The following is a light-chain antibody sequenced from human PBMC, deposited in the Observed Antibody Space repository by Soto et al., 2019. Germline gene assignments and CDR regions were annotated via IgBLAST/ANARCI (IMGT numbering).Light chain of an antibody. CDR2: GAS. V-gene: IGKV3-15*01. CDR3: QQYNNWPPWT. Sequence: EIVMTQSPALLSASPGERVTLSCRASQSVSSNLAWYQQKPGQAPRLLIYGASTRATVTPVRFSGSGSGTEFTLTISSLQSEDFAIYYCQQYNNWPPWTFGLGTKVEIK. CDR1: QSVSSN. J-gene: IGKJ1*01.